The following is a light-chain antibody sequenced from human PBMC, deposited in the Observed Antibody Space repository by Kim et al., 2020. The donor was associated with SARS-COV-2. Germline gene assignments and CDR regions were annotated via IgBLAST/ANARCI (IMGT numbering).Light chain of an antibody. V-gene: IGKV1-5*01. Sequence: DIQMTQSPSTLSASVGDRVTITCRASQSIGSCFAWYQQKPGKAPNLLIYDVYTLESGVPSRFSGRGSGTEFTLTISSLQTDDLGTYHCIQCRQFKTFGQGTKVDIK. CDR2: DVY. J-gene: IGKJ1*01. CDR1: QSIGSC. CDR3: IQCRQFKT.